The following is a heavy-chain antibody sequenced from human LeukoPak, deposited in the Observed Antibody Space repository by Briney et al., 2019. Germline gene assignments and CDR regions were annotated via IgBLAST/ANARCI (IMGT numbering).Heavy chain of an antibody. V-gene: IGHV1-18*01. D-gene: IGHD6-19*01. CDR3: GRRDGGSGWPWLGIDY. CDR2: ISAHNANT. J-gene: IGHJ4*02. CDR1: GYFYTGYG. Sequence: ASVKVSCKASGYFYTGYGISWVRQAPGQGLEWMGWISAHNANTNYAQKFQGRVIMTTDSSTSAVHMELRSLRFDDTAVYYCGRRDGGSGWPWLGIDYWGQGSLVTVSS.